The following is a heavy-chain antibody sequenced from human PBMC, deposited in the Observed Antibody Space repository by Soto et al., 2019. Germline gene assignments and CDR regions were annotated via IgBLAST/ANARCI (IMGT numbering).Heavy chain of an antibody. V-gene: IGHV3-30*18. CDR1: GFTFSSYG. J-gene: IGHJ6*02. CDR3: AKEVIRSGYSYYYYGMDV. CDR2: ISYDGSNK. Sequence: GGSLRLSCAASGFTFSSYGMHWVRQAPGKGLEWVAVISYDGSNKYYADPVKGRFTISRDNSKNTLYLQMNSLRAEDTAVYYCAKEVIRSGYSYYYYGMDVWGQGTTVTVSS. D-gene: IGHD3-22*01.